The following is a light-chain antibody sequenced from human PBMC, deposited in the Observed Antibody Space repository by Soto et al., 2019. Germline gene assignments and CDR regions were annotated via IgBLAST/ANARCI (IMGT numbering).Light chain of an antibody. J-gene: IGKJ1*01. CDR2: DTS. Sequence: EVVMTQSPATLSVSPGDRATLSCRASQSISSYLAWYQQKPGQSPRLLIYDTSNRATGIPARFSGSGSGTDFTLTITSLEPEDFAVYFCQHRSDSWTFGQATKVDI. V-gene: IGKV3-11*01. CDR1: QSISSY. CDR3: QHRSDSWT.